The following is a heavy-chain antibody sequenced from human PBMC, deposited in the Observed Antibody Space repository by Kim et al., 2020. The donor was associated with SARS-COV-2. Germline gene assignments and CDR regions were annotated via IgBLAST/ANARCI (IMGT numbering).Heavy chain of an antibody. Sequence: SETLSLTCAVYGGSFSGYYWSWIRQPPGKGLEWIGEINHSGSTNYNPSLKSRVTISVDTSKNQFSLKLSSVTAADTAVYYCASTPTRLGWFDPWGQGTLVTVSS. V-gene: IGHV4-34*01. CDR2: INHSGST. D-gene: IGHD2-15*01. CDR1: GGSFSGYY. CDR3: ASTPTRLGWFDP. J-gene: IGHJ5*02.